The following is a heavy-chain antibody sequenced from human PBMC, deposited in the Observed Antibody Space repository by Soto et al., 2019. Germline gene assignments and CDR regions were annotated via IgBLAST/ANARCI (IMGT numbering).Heavy chain of an antibody. V-gene: IGHV2-5*02. CDR2: IFWDDDQ. Sequence: QITLKESGPTLVKPTQTLTLTCTFSGFSLNSNGVGVAWIRQSPGKALEWLAVIFWDDDQRYSPSLEGRLTITKDTSKNQVVLTLPNVGPVDAGTYFCAHSRMHIHYFYNGMDVWGQGTTVTVS. CDR1: GFSLNSNGVG. J-gene: IGHJ6*02. CDR3: AHSRMHIHYFYNGMDV.